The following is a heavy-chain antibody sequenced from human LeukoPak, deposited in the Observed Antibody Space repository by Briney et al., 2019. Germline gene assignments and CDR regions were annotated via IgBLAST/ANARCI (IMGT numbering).Heavy chain of an antibody. CDR3: ARDGRAAAGKGGDWFDP. J-gene: IGHJ5*02. D-gene: IGHD6-13*01. CDR2: ISSSSSYI. V-gene: IGHV3-21*01. CDR1: GFTFSSYS. Sequence: GGSLRLSCAASGFTFSSYSMNWVRQAPGKGLEWVSSISSSSSYIYYADSVKGRFTISRDNAKNSLYLQMNSLRAEDTAVYYCARDGRAAAGKGGDWFDPWGQGTLVTVSS.